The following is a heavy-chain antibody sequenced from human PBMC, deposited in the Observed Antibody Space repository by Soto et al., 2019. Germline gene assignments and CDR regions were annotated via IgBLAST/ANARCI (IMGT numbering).Heavy chain of an antibody. CDR3: ARANYYDSCDI. J-gene: IGHJ3*02. D-gene: IGHD3-22*01. V-gene: IGHV3-30-3*01. CDR1: GFTFSSYA. CDR2: ISYDGSNK. Sequence: ESGGGVVQPGRSLRLSCAASGFTFSSYAMHWVRQAPGKGLEWVAVISYDGSNKYYADSVKGRFTISRDNSKNTLYLQMNSLRAEDTAVYYCARANYYDSCDIWGQGTMVTVSS.